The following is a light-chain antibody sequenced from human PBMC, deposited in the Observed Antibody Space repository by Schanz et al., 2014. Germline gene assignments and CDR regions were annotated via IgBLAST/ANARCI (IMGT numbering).Light chain of an antibody. V-gene: IGLV1-40*01. CDR1: SSNIGAAYH. Sequence: QSVLTQPPSVSGDPGQRVTISCTGSSSNIGAAYHVHWYQQLPGTAPKLLIYGNSNRPSGGPGRFSGSKSGTSASLAITGLQAEDEADYYCQSYDRSLSAWVFGGGTKLTVL. CDR2: GNS. CDR3: QSYDRSLSAWV. J-gene: IGLJ3*02.